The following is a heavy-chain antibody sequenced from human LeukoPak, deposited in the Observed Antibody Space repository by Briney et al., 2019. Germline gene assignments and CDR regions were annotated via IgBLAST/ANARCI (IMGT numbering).Heavy chain of an antibody. CDR1: GFTFSSYG. CDR2: ISYDGSNK. Sequence: GGSLRLSCAASGFTFSSYGMHWVRQAPGKGLEWVAVISYDGSNKYYADSVKGRFTISRDNSKDTLYLQMNSLRAEDTAVYYCAKDRSGAVAGIDAFDIWGQGTMVTVSS. CDR3: AKDRSGAVAGIDAFDI. D-gene: IGHD6-19*01. J-gene: IGHJ3*02. V-gene: IGHV3-30*18.